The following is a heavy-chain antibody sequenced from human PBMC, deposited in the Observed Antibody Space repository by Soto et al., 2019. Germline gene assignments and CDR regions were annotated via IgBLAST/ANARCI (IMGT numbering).Heavy chain of an antibody. Sequence: QLQLQESGPGLVKPSETLSLTCTVSGGSIRSSSYYWGWIRQPPGKGLEGIGSMYYSGSTYYNPSLKSRVTTTVDTSKHQFSLKLSSATASDTAVYSCATHTPAIAISDHWGQGTLVTVSS. CDR3: ATHTPAIAISDH. CDR1: GGSIRSSSYY. D-gene: IGHD2-15*01. V-gene: IGHV4-39*01. CDR2: MYYSGST. J-gene: IGHJ4*02.